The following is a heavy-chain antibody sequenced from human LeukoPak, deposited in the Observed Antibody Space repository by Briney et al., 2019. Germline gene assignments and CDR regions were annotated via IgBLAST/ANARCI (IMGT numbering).Heavy chain of an antibody. CDR2: ISSSGSTK. CDR1: GFTFSSYE. CDR3: ARDAFYGSDIHYYYYMDV. Sequence: SGGSLRLSCTASGFTFSSYEMNWVRQAPGKGLEWVSFISSSGSTKYYADSVKGRFTISRDNAKNSLYLQMNSLRAEDTAVYYCARDAFYGSDIHYYYYMDVWGKGTTVTISS. J-gene: IGHJ6*03. D-gene: IGHD3-10*01. V-gene: IGHV3-48*03.